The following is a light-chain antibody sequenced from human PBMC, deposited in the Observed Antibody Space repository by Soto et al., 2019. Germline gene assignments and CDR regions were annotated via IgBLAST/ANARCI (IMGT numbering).Light chain of an antibody. V-gene: IGKV3-11*01. CDR3: HQRSNGPPWT. Sequence: EIVCTQSSSTLSVSAGERSTLSCMASQSVNKHLAWYQHRPGQAPRLLVYDTSIRATGIPARFSGSGSTTDFTLTISSLVPEDFAVYYWHQRSNGPPWTFGQGTKVDIK. CDR1: QSVNKH. J-gene: IGKJ1*01. CDR2: DTS.